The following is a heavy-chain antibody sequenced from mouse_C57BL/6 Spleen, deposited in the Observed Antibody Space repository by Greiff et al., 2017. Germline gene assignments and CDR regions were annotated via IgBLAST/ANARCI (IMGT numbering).Heavy chain of an antibody. Sequence: KQSCKASGYTFTRYWMHWVKQRPGRGLEWIGRIDPNSGGTKYNEKFKSKATLTVDKPSSTAYMQLSSLTSEDSAVYYCARDYGSSLYYAMDYWGQGTSVTVSS. CDR1: GYTFTRYW. CDR3: ARDYGSSLYYAMDY. V-gene: IGHV1-72*01. CDR2: IDPNSGGT. J-gene: IGHJ4*01. D-gene: IGHD1-1*01.